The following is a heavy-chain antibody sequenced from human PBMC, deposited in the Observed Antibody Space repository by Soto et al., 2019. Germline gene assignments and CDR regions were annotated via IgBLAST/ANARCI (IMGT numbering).Heavy chain of an antibody. Sequence: QLQLQESGSGLVKPSQTLSLTCAVSGGSISSGGYSWSWIRQPPGKGLEWIGYIYHSGSTYYNPSLKSRVTISVDRAKNQFSLKPSSVTAADTAVYYCAREDGDYGFDYWGQGTLVTVSS. CDR1: GGSISSGGYS. J-gene: IGHJ4*02. D-gene: IGHD4-17*01. CDR3: AREDGDYGFDY. CDR2: IYHSGST. V-gene: IGHV4-30-2*01.